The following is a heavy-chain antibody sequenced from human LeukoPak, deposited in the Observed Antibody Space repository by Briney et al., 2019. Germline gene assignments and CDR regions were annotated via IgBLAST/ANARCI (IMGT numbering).Heavy chain of an antibody. J-gene: IGHJ4*02. CDR3: AKRISSGWSYYFDY. V-gene: IGHV3-74*01. D-gene: IGHD6-19*01. CDR1: GFTFSRYS. Sequence: GGSLRLSCAASGFTFSRYSMHWVRQAPGKGLVWVSHVNSDGSGTDYADSVKGRFTISRDNAKNTLYLQMNRLRAEDTAVYYCAKRISSGWSYYFDYWGQGTLVTVSS. CDR2: VNSDGSGT.